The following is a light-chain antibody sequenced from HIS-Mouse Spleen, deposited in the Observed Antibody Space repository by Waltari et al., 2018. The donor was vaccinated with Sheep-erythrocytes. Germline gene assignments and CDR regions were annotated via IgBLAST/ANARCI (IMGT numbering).Light chain of an antibody. V-gene: IGLV3-1*01. J-gene: IGLJ2*01. Sequence: LTQPPSVSVSPGQTASITCSGDKLGDKYACWYHQKPGQSPVLVIYQDSKRPSGIPARFYCSNSGNTATLTFSGTQSMDEADYYCQAWDSSTVVFGGGTKLTGL. CDR2: QDS. CDR3: QAWDSSTVV. CDR1: KLGDKY.